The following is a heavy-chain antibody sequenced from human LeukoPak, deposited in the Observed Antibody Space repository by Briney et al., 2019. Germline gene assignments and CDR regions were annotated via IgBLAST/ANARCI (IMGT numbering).Heavy chain of an antibody. CDR2: IYPGDSDT. V-gene: IGHV5-51*01. D-gene: IGHD3-10*01. CDR1: GYSFTSYW. Sequence: GESLKISCKGSGYSFTSYWIGWVRQMPGKGLEWMGIIYPGDSDTRYGTSFQGQVTISADKSISTAYLQWSSLKASDTAMYYCARQKVRGVINNWFDPWGQGTLVTVSS. J-gene: IGHJ5*02. CDR3: ARQKVRGVINNWFDP.